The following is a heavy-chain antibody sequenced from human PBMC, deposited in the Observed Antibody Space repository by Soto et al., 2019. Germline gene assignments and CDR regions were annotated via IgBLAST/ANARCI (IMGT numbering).Heavy chain of an antibody. J-gene: IGHJ4*02. Sequence: QVQLVQSGAEVKKPGSSVKVSCKPSGGSFNNYALSWVRQAPGQGLEWLGGIILALGTPHYAQNFQGRVTIIADESRSTVYMELGSLRLDDTAVYYCGRYCTNTKVKGGYYLDFWGQGTLVTVSS. CDR2: IILALGTP. CDR1: GGSFNNYA. V-gene: IGHV1-69*01. CDR3: GRYCTNTKVKGGYYLDF. D-gene: IGHD2-8*01.